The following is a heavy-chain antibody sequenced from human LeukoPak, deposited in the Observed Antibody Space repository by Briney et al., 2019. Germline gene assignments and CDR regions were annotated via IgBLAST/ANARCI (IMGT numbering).Heavy chain of an antibody. J-gene: IGHJ4*02. CDR3: ARVNQGLVDY. D-gene: IGHD6-19*01. CDR1: GYTFTGYD. V-gene: IGHV1-2*02. Sequence: GASVKVSCKASGYTFTGYDMHWGRQAPGQGLEWMGWFNPNSGGTNYAQKFQGRVTMTRDTSISTAYMELSRLRSDDTAVYYCARVNQGLVDYWGQGTLVTVSS. CDR2: FNPNSGGT.